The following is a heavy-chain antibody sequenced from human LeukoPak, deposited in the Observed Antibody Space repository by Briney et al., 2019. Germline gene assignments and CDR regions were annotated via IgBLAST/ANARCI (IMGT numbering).Heavy chain of an antibody. CDR3: ARSRFVRVTVGLINYYYGMDV. J-gene: IGHJ6*04. CDR1: GYSFTSYW. CDR2: IDPSDSYT. V-gene: IGHV5-10-1*01. Sequence: GESLKISCQGSGYSFTSYWISWVRQMPGKGPEWMGRIDPSDSYTNYSPSFQGHVTISADKSISTAYLQWSSLKASDTAMYYCARSRFVRVTVGLINYYYGMDVWGKGTTVTVSS. D-gene: IGHD3-10*01.